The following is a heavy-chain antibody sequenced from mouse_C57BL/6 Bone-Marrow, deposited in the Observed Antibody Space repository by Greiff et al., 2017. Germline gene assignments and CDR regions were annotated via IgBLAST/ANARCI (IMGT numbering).Heavy chain of an antibody. CDR1: GYTFTSYW. Sequence: QVQLQQPGAELVRPGSSVKLSCKASGYTFTSYWMDWVKQRPGQGLEWIGNIYPSDSETHYNQKFKDKATLTVDKSSSTAYMQLSSLTSVDSAVYYCARAPGAMDYWGQGTSVTVSS. V-gene: IGHV1-61*01. CDR3: ARAPGAMDY. CDR2: IYPSDSET. J-gene: IGHJ4*01.